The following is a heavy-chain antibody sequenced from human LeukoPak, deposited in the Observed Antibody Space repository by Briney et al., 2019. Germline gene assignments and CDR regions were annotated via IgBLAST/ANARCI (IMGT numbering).Heavy chain of an antibody. CDR2: ISSSGSTI. Sequence: GGSLRLSCAASGFTFSSYEMNWVRQAPGKGLEWVSYISSSGSTIYYADSVKGRFTISRDNAKNSLYLQMNSLRAEDTAVYYCARGRNYYGSGSYPLVDYYYYYMDVWGKGTTVTISS. V-gene: IGHV3-48*03. J-gene: IGHJ6*03. CDR1: GFTFSSYE. D-gene: IGHD3-10*01. CDR3: ARGRNYYGSGSYPLVDYYYYYMDV.